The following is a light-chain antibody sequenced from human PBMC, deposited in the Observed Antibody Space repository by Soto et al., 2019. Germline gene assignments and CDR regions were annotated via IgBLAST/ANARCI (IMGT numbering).Light chain of an antibody. CDR1: ESVTNY. V-gene: IGKV3-11*01. Sequence: EIVLTQSPATLSLSPGERGTLSCRASESVTNYLAWYQQKPGQAPRLLVYDVSNRATGIPARFSGGGSGTDFTLTICNLEPEDFAVYYCQQRSDWPWTFGQGTKVDTK. CDR2: DVS. J-gene: IGKJ1*01. CDR3: QQRSDWPWT.